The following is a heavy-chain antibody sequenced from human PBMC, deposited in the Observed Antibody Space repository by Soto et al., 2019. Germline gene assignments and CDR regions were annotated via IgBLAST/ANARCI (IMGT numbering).Heavy chain of an antibody. J-gene: IGHJ6*02. CDR2: ITWNSATI. V-gene: IGHV3-9*01. CDR3: GKDRWARDSTVG. CDR1: GFTFDDYG. D-gene: IGHD4-4*01. Sequence: PGGSLRLSCAASGFTFDDYGMHWVRQGPGKGLEWVSGITWNSATIGYAASVKGRFTISRDNAKNSLYLQMSSLTTEDTAVYYCGKDRWARDSTVGWGQGSTGTV.